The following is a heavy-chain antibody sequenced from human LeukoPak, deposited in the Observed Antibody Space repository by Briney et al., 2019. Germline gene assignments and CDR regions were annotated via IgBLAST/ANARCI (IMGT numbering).Heavy chain of an antibody. J-gene: IGHJ4*02. V-gene: IGHV4-30-2*01. CDR3: ARGGPPFDY. Sequence: SGTLSLTCAVSGGSISSGGYSWSWIRQPPGKGLEWIGYIYHSGSTYYNPSLKSRVTISVDRSKNQFSLKLSSVTAADTAVYYCARGGPPFDYWGQGTLVTVSS. CDR2: IYHSGST. CDR1: GGSISSGGYS. D-gene: IGHD6-25*01.